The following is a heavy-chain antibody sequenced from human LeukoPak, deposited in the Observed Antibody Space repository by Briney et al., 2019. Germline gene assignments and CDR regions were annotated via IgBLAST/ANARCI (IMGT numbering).Heavy chain of an antibody. CDR1: GGSISSYY. CDR3: ARMGGSSGWYAPPLA. V-gene: IGHV4-59*12. J-gene: IGHJ5*02. CDR2: IYYSGST. D-gene: IGHD6-19*01. Sequence: SETLSLTCTVSGGSISSYYWSWIRQPPGKGLEWIGYIYYSGSTNYNPSLKSRVTISVDTSKNQFSLKLSSVTAVDTAVYYCARMGGSSGWYAPPLAWGQGTLVTVSS.